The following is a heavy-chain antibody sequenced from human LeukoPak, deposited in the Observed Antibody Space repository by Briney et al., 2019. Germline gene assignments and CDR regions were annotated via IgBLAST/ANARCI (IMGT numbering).Heavy chain of an antibody. CDR2: IYTSGIT. V-gene: IGHV4-4*07. D-gene: IGHD4-23*01. Sequence: PSETLSLTCTVSGGSISTYYWNWLRQPAGKGREWIGRIYTSGITNYNPSLKSRVTMSLDTSKNQFSLKLSSVTAADTAVYYCARAAVATSRGFDYWGQGTLVTVSS. CDR3: ARAAVATSRGFDY. CDR1: GGSISTYY. J-gene: IGHJ4*02.